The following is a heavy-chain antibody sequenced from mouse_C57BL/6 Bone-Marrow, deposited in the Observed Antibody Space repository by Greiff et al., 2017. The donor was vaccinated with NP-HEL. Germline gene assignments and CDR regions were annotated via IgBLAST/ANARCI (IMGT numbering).Heavy chain of an antibody. CDR3: AQDKMVGYYAMDY. V-gene: IGHV5-17*01. CDR2: ISSGSSTI. CDR1: GFTFSDYG. D-gene: IGHD1-3*01. Sequence: EVKLMESGGGLVKPGGSLKLSCAASGFTFSDYGMHWVRQAPEKGLEWVAYISSGSSTIYYADTVKGRFTISRDNAKNTLFLQMTSLRSEDTAMYYCAQDKMVGYYAMDYWGQGTSVTVSS. J-gene: IGHJ4*01.